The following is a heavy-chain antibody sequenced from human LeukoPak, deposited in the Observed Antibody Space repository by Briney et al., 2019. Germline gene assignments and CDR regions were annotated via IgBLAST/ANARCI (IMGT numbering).Heavy chain of an antibody. CDR1: GYTFTDYY. V-gene: IGHV1-69-2*01. D-gene: IGHD6-19*01. CDR3: ARVVSSGWYSRKYYGMDV. Sequence: GASVKVSCKASGYTFTDYYMHWVQQAPGKGLEWIGRVDPEDGETIYAEKFQGRVTITADTSTDTAYMELSSLRSEDTAVYYCARVVSSGWYSRKYYGMDVWGQGTTVTVSS. J-gene: IGHJ6*02. CDR2: VDPEDGET.